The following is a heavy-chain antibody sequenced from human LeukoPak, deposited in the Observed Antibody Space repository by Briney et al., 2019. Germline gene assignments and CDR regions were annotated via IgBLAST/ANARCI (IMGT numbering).Heavy chain of an antibody. CDR2: IYPGDSDT. D-gene: IGHD5-18*01. CDR3: ARHGERSVGYSYGYPPFGYYYYGMDV. V-gene: IGHV5-51*01. J-gene: IGHJ6*02. CDR1: GHSFTSYW. Sequence: GESLKISCKGSGHSFTSYWIGWVRQMPGKGLEWMGIIYPGDSDTRYSPSFQGQVTISADKSISTAYLQWSSLKASDTAMYYCARHGERSVGYSYGYPPFGYYYYGMDVWGQGTTVTVSS.